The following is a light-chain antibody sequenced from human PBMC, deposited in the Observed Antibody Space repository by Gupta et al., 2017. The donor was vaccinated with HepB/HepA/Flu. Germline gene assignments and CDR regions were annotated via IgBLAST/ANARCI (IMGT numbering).Light chain of an antibody. CDR3: RQTKHFPRT. Sequence: VLTQSPLSLTVTLGQPASISCRSSQSPVHSDGNIYLNWLQQRPGQPPRLLIYKISNRCSGVPDRFSGSGAGTDFTLHISSVEAEDVGVYYCRQTKHFPRTFGQGTRVEIK. V-gene: IGKV2-24*01. CDR2: KIS. CDR1: QSPVHSDGNIY. J-gene: IGKJ1*01.